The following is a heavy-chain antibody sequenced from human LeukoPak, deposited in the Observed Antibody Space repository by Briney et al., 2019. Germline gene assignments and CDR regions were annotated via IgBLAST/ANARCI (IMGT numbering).Heavy chain of an antibody. CDR1: GFTVSSNY. D-gene: IGHD3-22*01. Sequence: PGGSLRLSCAASGFTVSSNYMSWVRQAPGKGLEWVSVIYSGGSTYYADSVKGRFTISRDNSKNTLYLQMNSLRAEDTAVYYCARYYYDSKWFDYWGQGTLVTVSS. V-gene: IGHV3-66*01. CDR3: ARYYYDSKWFDY. CDR2: IYSGGST. J-gene: IGHJ4*02.